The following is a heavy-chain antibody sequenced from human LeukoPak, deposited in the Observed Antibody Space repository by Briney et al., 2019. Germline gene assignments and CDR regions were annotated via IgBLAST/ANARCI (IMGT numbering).Heavy chain of an antibody. Sequence: SETLSLTCTVSAGSVSNYYWSWIRQPPGEGLEWIGFIHSSGTTYYNPSLKSRATISIDTSKNQFSLKLSSVTAADTAVYYCARAGPRRDGNNLDYWGQGTLVTVSS. CDR1: AGSVSNYY. CDR3: ARAGPRRDGNNLDY. D-gene: IGHD5-24*01. CDR2: IHSSGTT. V-gene: IGHV4-59*02. J-gene: IGHJ4*02.